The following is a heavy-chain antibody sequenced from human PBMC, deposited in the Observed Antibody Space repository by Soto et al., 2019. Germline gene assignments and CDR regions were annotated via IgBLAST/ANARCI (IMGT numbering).Heavy chain of an antibody. CDR1: GFTFSSYA. D-gene: IGHD4-4*01. CDR3: AKDPTNTVTTINDAFDI. Sequence: GGSLRLSCAASGFTFSSYAMSWVRQAPGKGLEWVSAISGSGGSTYYADSVKGRFTISRDNSKNMLYLQMNSLRAEDTAVYYCAKDPTNTVTTINDAFDIWGQGTMVTVSS. V-gene: IGHV3-23*01. CDR2: ISGSGGST. J-gene: IGHJ3*02.